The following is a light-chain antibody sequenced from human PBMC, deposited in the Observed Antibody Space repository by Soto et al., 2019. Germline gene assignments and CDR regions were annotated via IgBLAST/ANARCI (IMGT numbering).Light chain of an antibody. Sequence: SYELTQPPSVSAAPGKTATITCGGNNIGNLDVHWYQQKPGQAPVLVIFSDNDRPSGIPDRFSGSNSGNTATLIISRVDAGDEANYYCQVWDGSTDAVFGGGTKLTVL. CDR2: SDN. V-gene: IGLV3-21*04. CDR1: NIGNLD. CDR3: QVWDGSTDAV. J-gene: IGLJ2*01.